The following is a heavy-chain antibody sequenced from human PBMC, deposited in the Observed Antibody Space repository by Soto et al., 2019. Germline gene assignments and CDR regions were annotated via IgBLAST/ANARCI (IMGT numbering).Heavy chain of an antibody. CDR1: GDSISRYY. V-gene: IGHV4-59*01. Sequence: SETLSLTCTVSGDSISRYYWSWIRQPPGKGLEWIGYIYYSGTTNYNPSLKRRVTISVDTSKNQFSLKLNSVTAADTAIYYCARDYADTTFNWFDPWGQGTLVTVSS. D-gene: IGHD1-1*01. J-gene: IGHJ5*02. CDR2: IYYSGTT. CDR3: ARDYADTTFNWFDP.